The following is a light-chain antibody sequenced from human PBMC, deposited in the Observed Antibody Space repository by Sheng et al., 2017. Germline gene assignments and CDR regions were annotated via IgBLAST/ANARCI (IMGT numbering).Light chain of an antibody. Sequence: DIQLTQSPSTMSASVGDRVTITCRASESISAWLAWYQQKPGKAPKLLIYRASSLESGVPSTRFSGSASGTEFTFTISSLQPDDAATYYCQEYASYSWTFGQGTKVEIK. CDR1: ESISAW. V-gene: IGKV1-5*03. CDR2: RAS. CDR3: QEYASYSWT. J-gene: IGKJ1*01.